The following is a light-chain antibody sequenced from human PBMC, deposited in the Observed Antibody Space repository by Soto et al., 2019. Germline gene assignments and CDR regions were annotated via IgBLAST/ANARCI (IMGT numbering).Light chain of an antibody. CDR3: QQYNTYRT. J-gene: IGKJ1*01. CDR2: KAS. V-gene: IGKV1-5*03. CDR1: QTISSR. Sequence: DIQMTQSPSTLSASVGDRVTITCRASQTISSRLAWYQAKPGKAPKLLIYKASNLGSGVPSRFSGSGSGTEFTLTISSLQPDDFATYYCQQYNTYRTFGQGTKVEIK.